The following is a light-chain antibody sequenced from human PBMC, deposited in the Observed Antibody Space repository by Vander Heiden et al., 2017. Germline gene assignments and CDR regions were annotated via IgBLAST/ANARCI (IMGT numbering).Light chain of an antibody. CDR1: QSISNW. V-gene: IGKV1-5*01. CDR3: QQYDAFST. Sequence: DVQMTQSPSTLSAFVGDRVSLTCRASQSISNWLAWYQQKPGKAPKLLIYDASSLESGVPSRFSGSGSGTEFTLTISSLQPDDFATYYCQQYDAFSTFGQGTKVEIK. J-gene: IGKJ1*01. CDR2: DAS.